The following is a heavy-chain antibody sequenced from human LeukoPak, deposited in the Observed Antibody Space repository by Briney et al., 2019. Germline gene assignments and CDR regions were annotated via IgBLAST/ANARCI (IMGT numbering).Heavy chain of an antibody. CDR1: SGSISSSSYY. J-gene: IGHJ5*02. V-gene: IGHV4-39*07. CDR2: IYYSGST. Sequence: SETLSLTCTVSSGSISSSSYYWGWIRQPPGKGLEGIGSIYYSGSTYYNPSLKSRVTISVATSKNQFSLKLSSVTAADTAVYYCASFMYYYDSSGYYGNWFDPWGQGTLVTVSS. CDR3: ASFMYYYDSSGYYGNWFDP. D-gene: IGHD3-22*01.